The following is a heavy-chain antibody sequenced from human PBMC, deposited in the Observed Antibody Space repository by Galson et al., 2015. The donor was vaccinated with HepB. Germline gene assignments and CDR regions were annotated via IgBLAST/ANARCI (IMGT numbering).Heavy chain of an antibody. V-gene: IGHV3-21*01. Sequence: SLRLSCAASGFTFSSYSMNWVRQAPGKGLEWVSSISSSSSYIYYADSVKGRFTISRDNAKNSLYLQMNSLRAEDTAVYYCARDGGQQLDPNLLFDYWGQGTLVTVSS. CDR2: ISSSSSYI. CDR3: ARDGGQQLDPNLLFDY. J-gene: IGHJ4*02. D-gene: IGHD6-13*01. CDR1: GFTFSSYS.